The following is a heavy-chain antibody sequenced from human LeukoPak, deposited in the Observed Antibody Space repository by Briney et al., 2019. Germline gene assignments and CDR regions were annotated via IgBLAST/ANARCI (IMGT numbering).Heavy chain of an antibody. Sequence: SGTLSLTCAVSGGSISSSNWWSWVRQPPGKGLEWIGNIFYSGSTYYSPSLKSRVTISLDTSRNQFSLKLNSVTAADTAVYYCAKSNGYGLVDIWGQGTMVTVTS. CDR2: IFYSGST. CDR3: AKSNGYGLVDI. D-gene: IGHD3-10*01. CDR1: GGSISSSNW. V-gene: IGHV4-4*02. J-gene: IGHJ3*02.